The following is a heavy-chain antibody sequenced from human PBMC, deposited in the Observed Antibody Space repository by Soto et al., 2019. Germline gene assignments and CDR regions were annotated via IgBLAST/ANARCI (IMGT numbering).Heavy chain of an antibody. V-gene: IGHV4-30-4*01. J-gene: IGHJ4*02. CDR2: IYYSGST. CDR3: ARGARYPDFWSGQLIDY. CDR1: GGSISSGDYY. D-gene: IGHD3-3*01. Sequence: PSETLSLTCTVSGGSISSGDYYWSWIRQPPGKGLEWIGYIYYSGSTYYNPSLKSRVTISVDTSKNQFSLKLSSVTAADTAVYYCARGARYPDFWSGQLIDYWGQGNLVTVSS.